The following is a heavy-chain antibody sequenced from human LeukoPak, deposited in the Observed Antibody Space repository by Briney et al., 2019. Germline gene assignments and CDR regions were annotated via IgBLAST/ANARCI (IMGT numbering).Heavy chain of an antibody. CDR1: GFTFSSYS. CDR2: ISSSSSYI. V-gene: IGHV3-21*01. CDR3: ARDSAELDY. Sequence: GGSLRLSCAASGFTFSSYSMSWVRQAPGKGLEWVSSISSSSSYIYYADSVKGRFTISRDNAKNSLYLQMSSLTAEDTALYYCARDSAELDYWGQGTLVTVSS. D-gene: IGHD1-26*01. J-gene: IGHJ4*02.